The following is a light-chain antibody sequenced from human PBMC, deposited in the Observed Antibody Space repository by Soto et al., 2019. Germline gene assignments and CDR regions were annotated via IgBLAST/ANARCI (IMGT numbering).Light chain of an antibody. CDR2: SNN. CDR3: AAWDDSLKGV. Sequence: QPVLTQPPSASGTPVQRVTISCSGSSSNIGSNTVNWYQQLPGTAPKLLIYSNNQRPSGVPDRFSGSKSGTSASLAISGLQSEDEADYYCAAWDDSLKGVFGTGTKVTVL. V-gene: IGLV1-44*01. J-gene: IGLJ1*01. CDR1: SSNIGSNT.